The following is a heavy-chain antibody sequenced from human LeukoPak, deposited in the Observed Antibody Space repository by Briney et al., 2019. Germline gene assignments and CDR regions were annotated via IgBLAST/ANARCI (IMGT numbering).Heavy chain of an antibody. Sequence: PGGSLRLSCAASGFTFETYSMNWVRQAPGKGLEWVSSMSDSGTFLYYADSVKGRFTISRDNAKNSLHLQMNSLGADDTAIYYCVRDSEGYHSYYFDLWGQGTLVTVSS. V-gene: IGHV3-21*01. D-gene: IGHD1-1*01. CDR1: GFTFETYS. J-gene: IGHJ4*02. CDR3: VRDSEGYHSYYFDL. CDR2: MSDSGTFL.